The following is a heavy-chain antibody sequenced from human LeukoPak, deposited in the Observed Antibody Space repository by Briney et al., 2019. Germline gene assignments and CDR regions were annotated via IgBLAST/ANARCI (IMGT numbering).Heavy chain of an antibody. V-gene: IGHV1-46*01. CDR1: GYTFTNYY. D-gene: IGHD3-22*01. CDR2: INPSGGST. Sequence: ASVKVSCKAFGYTFTNYYMHWVRQAPGQGLEWMGIINPSGGSTSYAQKFQGRVTMTRDTSTSTVYMELSSLRSEDTAVYYCARDLASSDYYWDWGQGTLVTVSS. J-gene: IGHJ4*02. CDR3: ARDLASSDYYWD.